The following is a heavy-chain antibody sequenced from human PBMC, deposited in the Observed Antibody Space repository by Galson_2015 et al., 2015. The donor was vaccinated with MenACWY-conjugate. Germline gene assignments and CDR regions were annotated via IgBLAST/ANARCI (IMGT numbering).Heavy chain of an antibody. CDR2: ISSNGGST. V-gene: IGHV3-64*01. CDR1: GFTFSSYA. Sequence: SLRLSCAASGFTFSSYAMHWVRQAPGKGLEYVSAISSNGGSTYYANSVKGRFTISRDNSKNTLYLQMGSLRAEDMAVYYCARDGDYGDYFWYFDLWGRGTLVTVSS. J-gene: IGHJ2*01. D-gene: IGHD4-17*01. CDR3: ARDGDYGDYFWYFDL.